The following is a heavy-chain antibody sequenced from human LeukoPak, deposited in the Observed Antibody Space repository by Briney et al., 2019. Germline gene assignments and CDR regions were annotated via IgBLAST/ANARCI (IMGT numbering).Heavy chain of an antibody. D-gene: IGHD3-10*01. CDR1: GYTFTGYY. CDR3: ARETPITMVRGFTAYYYGMDV. J-gene: IGHJ6*02. Sequence: ASVKVSCKASGYTFTGYYMHWVRQAPGQGLEWMGIINPSGGSTSYAQKFQGRVTMTRDTSTSTVYMELSSLRSEDTAVYYCARETPITMVRGFTAYYYGMDVWGQGTTVTVSS. CDR2: INPSGGST. V-gene: IGHV1-46*01.